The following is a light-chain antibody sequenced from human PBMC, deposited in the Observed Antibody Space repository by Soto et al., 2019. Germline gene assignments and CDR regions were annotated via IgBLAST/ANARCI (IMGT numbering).Light chain of an antibody. CDR1: QSVSSN. J-gene: IGKJ4*01. V-gene: IGKV3-15*01. CDR2: GAS. CDR3: QQYNNWPPLT. Sequence: EIVMTQSPATLSVSPGERATLSCRASQSVSSNLAWYQQKPGQAPRLLIYGASTRATGIPARFSGGGSGTEFTLTISSLQSEDFAVYYCQQYNNWPPLTFGG.